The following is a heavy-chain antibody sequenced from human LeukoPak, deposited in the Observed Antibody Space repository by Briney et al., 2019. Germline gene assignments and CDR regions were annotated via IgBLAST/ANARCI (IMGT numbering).Heavy chain of an antibody. CDR3: AKDHPGDYYGSGSYYFDY. Sequence: GGSLRLSCAASGFTFSNYWMSWVRQAPGKGLEWVANIKQDRSEKYYVDSVKGRFTISRDNAKNSLYLQMNSLRAEDTAVYYCAKDHPGDYYGSGSYYFDYWGQGTLVTVSS. V-gene: IGHV3-7*01. J-gene: IGHJ4*02. CDR1: GFTFSNYW. D-gene: IGHD3-10*01. CDR2: IKQDRSEK.